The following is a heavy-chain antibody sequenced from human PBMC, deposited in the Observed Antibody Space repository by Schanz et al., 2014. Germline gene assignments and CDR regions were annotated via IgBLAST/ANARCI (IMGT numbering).Heavy chain of an antibody. CDR1: GGSISSGGYS. J-gene: IGHJ6*02. Sequence: QVQLQESGPGLVKPSQTLSLTCAVSGGSISSGGYSWSWIRQPPGKGLEWIGYIFFRGSTYYNPTIKSRVTIAIETSKNQFSRRRTSLTAADTAVYYCYGMDVWGQGTTVTVSS. CDR2: IFFRGST. CDR3: YGMDV. V-gene: IGHV4-30-4*07.